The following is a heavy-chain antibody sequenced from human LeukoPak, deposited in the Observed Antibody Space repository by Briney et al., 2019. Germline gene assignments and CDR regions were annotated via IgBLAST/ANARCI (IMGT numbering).Heavy chain of an antibody. CDR2: ISRSSNYI. Sequence: PGGSLGLSCAASGFSFSSYTMNWVRQAPGKGLEWVSCISRSSNYIYYADSVKGRFTISRDNAKKSLFLQMNSLRAEDTAVYYCAKVSEGGYSDYWGQGTLVTVSS. CDR3: AKVSEGGYSDY. CDR1: GFSFSSYT. V-gene: IGHV3-21*04. D-gene: IGHD3-22*01. J-gene: IGHJ4*02.